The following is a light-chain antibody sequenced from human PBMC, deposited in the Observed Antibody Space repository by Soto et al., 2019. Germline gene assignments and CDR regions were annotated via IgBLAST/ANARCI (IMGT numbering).Light chain of an antibody. Sequence: DIQITQSPSSLSASVGDRVTITCRASQSITTYLNWYQQKPGKAPKLLIYAASSLQSGVPSRFSGSGSGTDFTLTIGSLQPEDFATYYCQQGYNTPHTFGQGTNLEIK. CDR3: QQGYNTPHT. CDR1: QSITTY. J-gene: IGKJ2*01. CDR2: AAS. V-gene: IGKV1-39*01.